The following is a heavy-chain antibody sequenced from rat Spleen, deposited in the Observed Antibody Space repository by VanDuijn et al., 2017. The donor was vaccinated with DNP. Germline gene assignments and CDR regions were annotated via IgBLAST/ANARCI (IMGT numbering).Heavy chain of an antibody. Sequence: EVQLMESGGDLVQPGRSLKLSCAASGFTFSDSAMAWVRQSPKKGLEWVATIIYDGSHTFYRDSVQGRFTISRDNPKTTLYLQMDSLRSDDTATYHCVTRGLYGGYDHWGQGVMVTVSS. CDR2: IIYDGSHT. V-gene: IGHV5-7*01. CDR3: VTRGLYGGYDH. D-gene: IGHD1-11*01. CDR1: GFTFSDSA. J-gene: IGHJ2*01.